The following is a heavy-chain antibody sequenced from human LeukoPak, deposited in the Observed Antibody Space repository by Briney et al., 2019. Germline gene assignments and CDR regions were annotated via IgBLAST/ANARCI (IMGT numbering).Heavy chain of an antibody. CDR1: GYTFTSYY. CDR3: ARARRGGSGSYYKPNYYYYYMDV. J-gene: IGHJ6*03. D-gene: IGHD3-10*01. Sequence: ASVKVSCKASGYTFTSYYMHWVRQAPGQGLEWMGIINPSGGSTSYAQKFQGRVTMTRNTSISTAYMELSSLRSEDTAVYYCARARRGGSGSYYKPNYYYYYMDVWGKGTTVTISS. CDR2: INPSGGST. V-gene: IGHV1-46*01.